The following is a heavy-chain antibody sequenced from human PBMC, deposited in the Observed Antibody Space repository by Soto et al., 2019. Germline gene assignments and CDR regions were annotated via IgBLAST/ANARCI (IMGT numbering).Heavy chain of an antibody. CDR1: GFTFSSYA. CDR2: ISGSGGST. J-gene: IGHJ4*02. V-gene: IGHV3-23*01. D-gene: IGHD6-13*01. CDR3: AKDQPGYSSSWYIN. Sequence: PGGSLRLSCAASGFTFSSYAMSWVRQAPGKGLEWVSAISGSGGSTYYADSMKGRFTISRDNSKNTLYLQMNSLRAEDTAVYYCAKDQPGYSSSWYINWGQGTLVTVSS.